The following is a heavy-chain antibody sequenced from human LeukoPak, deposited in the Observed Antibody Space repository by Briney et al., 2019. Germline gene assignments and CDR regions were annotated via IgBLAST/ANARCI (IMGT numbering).Heavy chain of an antibody. Sequence: GESLTISCXASGYSFTSNWIGWVRQMPGKGLEWMGIIYPRDSDTRYSPSFEGQVTISADKSITTAYLHWSSLKASDTAMYYCARHDRDDYDNDGYFDFWGQGTLVTVSS. CDR3: ARHDRDDYDNDGYFDF. J-gene: IGHJ4*02. CDR2: IYPRDSDT. D-gene: IGHD3-22*01. V-gene: IGHV5-51*01. CDR1: GYSFTSNW.